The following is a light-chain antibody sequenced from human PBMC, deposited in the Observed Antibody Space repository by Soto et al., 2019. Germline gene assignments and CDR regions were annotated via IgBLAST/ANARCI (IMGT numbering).Light chain of an antibody. Sequence: EIVLTQSPGILSLSPGERATLSCRASQSVSSSSLAWYQQKPGQAPRLLVYGASSRATGIPDRFSGSGSGTDFTLTNSRLEPEDFAVYYCQQYGGSPLVTFGQGTKLEIK. CDR1: QSVSSSS. CDR3: QQYGGSPLVT. CDR2: GAS. V-gene: IGKV3-20*01. J-gene: IGKJ2*01.